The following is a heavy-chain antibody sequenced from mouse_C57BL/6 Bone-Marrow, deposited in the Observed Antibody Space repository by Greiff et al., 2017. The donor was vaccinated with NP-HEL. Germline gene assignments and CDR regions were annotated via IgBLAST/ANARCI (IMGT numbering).Heavy chain of an antibody. V-gene: IGHV5-2*01. CDR3: ARQAYDGYYGCAD. CDR2: INSDGGST. D-gene: IGHD2-3*01. J-gene: IGHJ3*01. CDR1: EYAFPSHD. Sequence: EVKLMESGGGLVQPGESLKLSCESNEYAFPSHDMSWVRKTPGKRLELVAAINSDGGSTYYPDTMERRFIISRDNTKKTLYLQMSSLRSEDTAVYYCARQAYDGYYGCADWGQGTLVTVAA.